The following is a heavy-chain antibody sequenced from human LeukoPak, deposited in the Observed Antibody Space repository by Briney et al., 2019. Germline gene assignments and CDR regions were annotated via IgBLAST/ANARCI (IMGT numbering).Heavy chain of an antibody. Sequence: PSETLSLTCAVYGGSFSGYYWSWTRQPPGKGLEWIGEINHSGSTNYNPSLKSRVTIPVDTSKNQFSLKLSSVTAADAAVYYCARGRGSYRNTYFDYWGQGTLVTVSS. CDR1: GGSFSGYY. V-gene: IGHV4-34*01. CDR3: ARGRGSYRNTYFDY. J-gene: IGHJ4*02. D-gene: IGHD1-26*01. CDR2: INHSGST.